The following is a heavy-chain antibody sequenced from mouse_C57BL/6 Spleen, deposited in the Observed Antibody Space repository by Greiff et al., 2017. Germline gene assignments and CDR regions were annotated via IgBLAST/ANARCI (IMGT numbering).Heavy chain of an antibody. CDR1: GYTFTSYW. CDR3: ARYWDYYAMDY. CDR2: IDPSDSYT. V-gene: IGHV1-50*01. D-gene: IGHD4-1*01. Sequence: VQLQQPGAELVKPGASVKLSCKASGYTFTSYWMQWVKQRPGQGLEWIGEIDPSDSYTNYNQKFKGKATLTVYTSSSTAYMQLSSLTSEDAAVYYCARYWDYYAMDYWGQGTSVTVSS. J-gene: IGHJ4*01.